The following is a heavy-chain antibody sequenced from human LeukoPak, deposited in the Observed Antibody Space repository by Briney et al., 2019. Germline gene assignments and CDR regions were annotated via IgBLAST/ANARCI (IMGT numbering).Heavy chain of an antibody. D-gene: IGHD3-16*01. Sequence: GGSLRLSCAASGSTFSSYAMHWVRQAPGKGLEWVAVISYDGSNKYYADSVKGRFTISRDNSKNTLYLQMNSLRAEDTAVYYCARAEITGGTFDYWGQGTLVTVSS. CDR1: GSTFSSYA. CDR2: ISYDGSNK. V-gene: IGHV3-30-3*01. J-gene: IGHJ4*02. CDR3: ARAEITGGTFDY.